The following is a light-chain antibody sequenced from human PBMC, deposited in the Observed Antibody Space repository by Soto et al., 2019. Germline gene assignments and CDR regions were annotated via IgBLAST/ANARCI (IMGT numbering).Light chain of an antibody. CDR2: DVD. CDR3: SSYISTSTVI. J-gene: IGLJ2*01. Sequence: QSALTQPASVSGSPGQSITISCTGTNNDVGGFNFVSWYQQHPGKVPKLLIYDVDDRPSGVSNRFSGSRSGNTASLTISGLQAEDEADYYCSSYISTSTVIFGGGTKVTVL. CDR1: NNDVGGFNF. V-gene: IGLV2-14*03.